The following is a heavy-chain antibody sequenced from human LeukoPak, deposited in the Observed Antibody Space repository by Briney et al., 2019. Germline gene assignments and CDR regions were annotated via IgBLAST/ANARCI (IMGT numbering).Heavy chain of an antibody. CDR2: INPNSGGT. CDR1: GYTFTGYY. J-gene: IGHJ5*02. D-gene: IGHD1-7*01. V-gene: IGHV1-2*02. CDR3: ARDPGTTLLFHNWFDP. Sequence: GASVKVSCKASGYTFTGYYMHWVRQAPGQGLEWMGWINPNSGGTNYAQKFQGRVTMTRDTSISTAYMELSRLRSDDTAVYYCARDPGTTLLFHNWFDPWGQGTLVTVSS.